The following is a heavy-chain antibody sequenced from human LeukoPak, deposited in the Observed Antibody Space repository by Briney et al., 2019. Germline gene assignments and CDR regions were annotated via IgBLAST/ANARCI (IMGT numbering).Heavy chain of an antibody. D-gene: IGHD1-26*01. CDR3: ARDLQVGATTEDY. J-gene: IGHJ4*02. CDR1: GYTFTGYY. V-gene: IGHV1-2*02. CDR2: INPNSGGT. Sequence: GASAKVSCKASGYTFTGYYMHWVRQAPGQGLEWMGWINPNSGGTNYAQKFQGRVTMTRDTSISTAYMELSRLRSDDTAVYYCARDLQVGATTEDYWGQGTLVTVSS.